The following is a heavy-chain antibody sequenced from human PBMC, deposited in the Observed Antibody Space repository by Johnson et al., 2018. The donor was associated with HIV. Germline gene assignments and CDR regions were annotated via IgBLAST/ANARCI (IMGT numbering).Heavy chain of an antibody. D-gene: IGHD5-24*01. CDR3: ARACRDGYTCDAFDI. Sequence: VQVLESGGGLVQPGGSLRLSCAASGFTVSNNYMSWVRQAPGKGLEWVSVIYSGGSTYYADSVKGRFTISRDNSKNTLYLQMNSLRAEDTAVYYCARACRDGYTCDAFDIWGQETMVTVSS. CDR1: GFTVSNNY. J-gene: IGHJ3*02. V-gene: IGHV3-66*01. CDR2: IYSGGST.